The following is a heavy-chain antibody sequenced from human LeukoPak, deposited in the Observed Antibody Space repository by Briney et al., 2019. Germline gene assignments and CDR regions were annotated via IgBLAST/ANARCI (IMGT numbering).Heavy chain of an antibody. CDR3: ARDRGSNWFDP. J-gene: IGHJ5*02. CDR2: LYSGGST. D-gene: IGHD3-10*01. V-gene: IGHV3-66*01. Sequence: PGGSLRLSCAASGFTVNNNYMNWVRQAPGKGLEWVSVLYSGGSTYYADSVKGRFTVSRDNSKNTLYLQMDTLRAEDTAVYYCARDRGSNWFDPWGQGTLVTVSS. CDR1: GFTVNNNY.